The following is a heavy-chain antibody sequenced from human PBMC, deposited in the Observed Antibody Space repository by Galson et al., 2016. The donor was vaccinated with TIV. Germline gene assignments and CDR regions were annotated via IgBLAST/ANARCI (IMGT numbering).Heavy chain of an antibody. CDR1: GFTFDDYD. D-gene: IGHD2-21*02. V-gene: IGHV3-20*01. CDR2: INWNGAST. J-gene: IGHJ4*02. CDR3: AREATCGGACYYFDF. Sequence: SLRLSCAASGFTFDDYDFSWVRQAPGKGLEWVSSINWNGASTGHADSVKGRFTISRDNAKNSLYLQMNDLRVEDTAFYHCAREATCGGACYYFDFWGQGTLVTVSS.